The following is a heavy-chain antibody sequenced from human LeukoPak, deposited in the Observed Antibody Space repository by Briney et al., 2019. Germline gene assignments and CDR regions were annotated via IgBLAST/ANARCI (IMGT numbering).Heavy chain of an antibody. D-gene: IGHD4-17*01. CDR2: VRYDGNNP. J-gene: IGHJ4*02. Sequence: GGSPRLSCAASGFTFGSYGMPWVRQAPGKGLDWVAFVRYDGNNPYYSASVKGRFTISRDNSKNTVLLQMNNLRLEDAAVYYCARGSRYGDYPYYCDFWGQGTLVTVSS. V-gene: IGHV3-30*02. CDR1: GFTFGSYG. CDR3: ARGSRYGDYPYYCDF.